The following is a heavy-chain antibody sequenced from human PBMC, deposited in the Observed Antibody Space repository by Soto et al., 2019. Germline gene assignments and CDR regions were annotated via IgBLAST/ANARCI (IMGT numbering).Heavy chain of an antibody. CDR3: ARRWGAAVDY. J-gene: IGHJ4*02. CDR1: GGSISSYY. V-gene: IGHV4-59*08. CDR2: IYYSGST. Sequence: SETLSHICTVAGGSISSYYWSRIRQPPGKGLEWIGYIYYSGSTNYNPSLKSRVTISVDTSKNQFSLKLSSVTAADTAVYYCARRWGAAVDYWGQGTLVTVSS. D-gene: IGHD1-26*01.